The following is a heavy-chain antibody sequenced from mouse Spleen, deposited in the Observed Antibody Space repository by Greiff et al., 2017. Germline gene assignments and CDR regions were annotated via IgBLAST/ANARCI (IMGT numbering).Heavy chain of an antibody. Sequence: VQLQQSGAELARPGASVKMSCKASGYTFTSYTMHWVKQRPGQGLEWIGYINPSSGYTKYNQKFKDKATLTADKSSSTAYMQLSSLTSEDSAVYYCATKTARATYYFDYWGQGTTLTVSS. CDR2: INPSSGYT. V-gene: IGHV1-4*01. D-gene: IGHD3-2*01. CDR3: ATKTARATYYFDY. J-gene: IGHJ2*01. CDR1: GYTFTSYT.